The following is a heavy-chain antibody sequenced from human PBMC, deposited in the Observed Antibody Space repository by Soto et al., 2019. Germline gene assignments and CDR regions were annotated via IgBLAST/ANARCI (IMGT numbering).Heavy chain of an antibody. Sequence: ETLSLTCRVSGDSISSYYWSWIRQSAGKGLEWIGRTYITGDTNYNPSLKSRVTMSVDTSRHQLSLHLSSVTAADTAVYYCAREYTETVDGPTPFYFDYWGQGTPVTVSS. D-gene: IGHD6-19*01. CDR2: TYITGDT. CDR1: GDSISSYY. CDR3: AREYTETVDGPTPFYFDY. J-gene: IGHJ4*02. V-gene: IGHV4-4*07.